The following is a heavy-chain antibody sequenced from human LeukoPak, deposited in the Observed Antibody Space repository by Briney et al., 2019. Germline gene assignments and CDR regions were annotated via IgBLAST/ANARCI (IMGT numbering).Heavy chain of an antibody. D-gene: IGHD1-26*01. CDR1: GFTLSSYA. J-gene: IGHJ6*02. V-gene: IGHV3-23*01. CDR3: AKDLSSGSYQNMDV. Sequence: GGSLRLSCAASGFTLSSYAMSWVRQAPGKGLEWVSAISGSGGRTYYADSVKGRFTISRDNSMNTLYLQMNSLRAEDTAVYYCAKDLSSGSYQNMDVWGQGTTVTVSS. CDR2: ISGSGGRT.